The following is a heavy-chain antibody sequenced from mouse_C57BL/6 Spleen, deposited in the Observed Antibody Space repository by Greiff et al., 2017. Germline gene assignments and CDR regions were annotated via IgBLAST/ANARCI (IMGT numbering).Heavy chain of an antibody. Sequence: LVESGAELVRPGASVTLSCKASGYTFTDYEMHWVKQTPVHGLEWIGAIDPETGGTAYNQKFKGKAILTADKSSSTAYMELRSLTSEDSAVYYCTRGLLRRGFDYWGQGTTLTVSS. J-gene: IGHJ2*01. CDR1: GYTFTDYE. D-gene: IGHD1-1*01. CDR3: TRGLLRRGFDY. CDR2: IDPETGGT. V-gene: IGHV1-15*01.